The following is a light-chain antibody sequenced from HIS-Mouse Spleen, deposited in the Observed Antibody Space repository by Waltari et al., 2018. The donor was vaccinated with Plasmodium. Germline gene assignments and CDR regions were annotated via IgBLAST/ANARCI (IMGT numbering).Light chain of an antibody. V-gene: IGLV3-10*01. Sequence: SYVLTLPPSASVSPGQTARISCSADALPKKYAYSYQQKTGQAPVLVIYEDSKRPSGPPERFSGSSEGTMATLTISGAQVEDEADYYCYSTDSSGNHRVFGGGTKLTVL. J-gene: IGLJ3*02. CDR3: YSTDSSGNHRV. CDR2: EDS. CDR1: ALPKKY.